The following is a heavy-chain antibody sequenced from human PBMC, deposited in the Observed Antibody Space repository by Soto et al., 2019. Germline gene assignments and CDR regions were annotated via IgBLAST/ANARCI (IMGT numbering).Heavy chain of an antibody. J-gene: IGHJ6*02. V-gene: IGHV1-69*13. CDR1: GYTFTSYD. D-gene: IGHD6-6*01. CDR2: MNPNSGTA. CDR3: ARGPFTSSSSGLLTHKIYYYGMDV. Sequence: EASVKVSCKASGYTFTSYDINWVRQATGQGLEWMGWMNPNSGTANYAQKFQGRVTITADESTSTAYMELSSLRSEDTAVYYCARGPFTSSSSGLLTHKIYYYGMDVWGQGTTVTVSS.